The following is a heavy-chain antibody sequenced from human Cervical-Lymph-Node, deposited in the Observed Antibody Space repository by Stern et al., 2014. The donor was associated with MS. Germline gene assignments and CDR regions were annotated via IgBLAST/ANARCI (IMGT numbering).Heavy chain of an antibody. CDR2: IDWDCDK. CDR1: GFSLSTSGMS. V-gene: IGHV2-70*01. Sequence: QVTLNESDPALVKPTQTLTLTRTFSGFSLSTSGMSVSWFRQPPGKALEWLALIDWDCDKYYSTSLKTRLILATDTSKNQVVLTMTNMDPVDTATYYCARTSVGGGHYFDYWGQGTLVTVSS. D-gene: IGHD3-16*01. J-gene: IGHJ4*02. CDR3: ARTSVGGGHYFDY.